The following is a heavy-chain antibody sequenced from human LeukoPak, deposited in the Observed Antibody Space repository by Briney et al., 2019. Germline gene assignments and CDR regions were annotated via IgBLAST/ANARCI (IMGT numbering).Heavy chain of an antibody. V-gene: IGHV3-33*06. CDR2: IWYDGSSK. J-gene: IGHJ6*03. CDR1: GFTFSSYG. CDR3: AKGPPLGYYYMDV. Sequence: PGGSLRLSCAASGFTFSSYGMHWVRQAPGKGLEWVAVIWYDGSSKSYADSVKGRFTISRDNSKNTLYLQMNSLRAEDTAVYYCAKGPPLGYYYMDVWGKGTTVTVSS.